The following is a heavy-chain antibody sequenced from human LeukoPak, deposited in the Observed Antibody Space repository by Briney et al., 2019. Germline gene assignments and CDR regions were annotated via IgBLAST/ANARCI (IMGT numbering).Heavy chain of an antibody. Sequence: PSETLSLTCTVSGDSISSYHWSWIRQPAGKGLEWIGRIYTSGSTNYNPSLKSRVTMSVDTSKNQFSLKLSSVTAADTAVYYCARGPLYSNYVDYWGQGTLVTVSS. D-gene: IGHD4-11*01. V-gene: IGHV4-4*07. CDR3: ARGPLYSNYVDY. J-gene: IGHJ4*02. CDR1: GDSISSYH. CDR2: IYTSGST.